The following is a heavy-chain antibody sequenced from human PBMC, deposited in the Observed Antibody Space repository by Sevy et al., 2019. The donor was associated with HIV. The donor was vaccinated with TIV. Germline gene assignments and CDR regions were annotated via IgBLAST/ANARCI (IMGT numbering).Heavy chain of an antibody. Sequence: GGFLRLSCVASGFSLSDYAMHWVRQGPDKGLARVAVISFDGGNTYYSDAVEGRFTISRDNSKNTVFLQMNSLSPDDTALYYCARGPYNSGLRFDFWGQGTLVTVSS. CDR2: ISFDGGNT. CDR3: ARGPYNSGLRFDF. J-gene: IGHJ4*02. D-gene: IGHD5-12*01. CDR1: GFSLSDYA. V-gene: IGHV3-30*01.